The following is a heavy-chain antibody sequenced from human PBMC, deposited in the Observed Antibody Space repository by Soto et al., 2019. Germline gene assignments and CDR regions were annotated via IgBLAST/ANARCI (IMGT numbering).Heavy chain of an antibody. CDR3: ATGLSPDILSYDSSGYPFDY. CDR2: FDPEDGET. V-gene: IGHV1-24*01. Sequence: ASVKVSCKVSGYTLTELSMHWVRQAPGKGLEWMGGFDPEDGETIYAQKFQGRVTMTEDTSTDTAYMELSSLRSEDTAVYYCATGLSPDILSYDSSGYPFDYWGQGTLVTVSS. D-gene: IGHD3-22*01. J-gene: IGHJ4*02. CDR1: GYTLTELS.